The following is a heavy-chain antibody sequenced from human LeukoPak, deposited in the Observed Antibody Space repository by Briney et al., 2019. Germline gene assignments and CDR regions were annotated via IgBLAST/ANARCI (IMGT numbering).Heavy chain of an antibody. CDR3: ARATVAAPPWYFDY. CDR2: INAGNGNT. D-gene: IGHD2-15*01. J-gene: IGHJ4*02. Sequence: ASVKVSCKASGYTFTSYAMHWVRQAPGQRLEWMGWINAGNGNTKYSQEFQGRVTITRDTSASTAYMELSSLRSEDMAVYYCARATVAAPPWYFDYWGQGTLVTVSS. CDR1: GYTFTSYA. V-gene: IGHV1-3*03.